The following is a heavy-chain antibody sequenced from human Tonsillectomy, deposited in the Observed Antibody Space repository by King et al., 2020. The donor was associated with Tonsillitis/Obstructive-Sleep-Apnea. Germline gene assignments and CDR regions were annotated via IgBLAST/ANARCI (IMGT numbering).Heavy chain of an antibody. V-gene: IGHV5-10-1*01. D-gene: IGHD1-26*01. CDR2: IDPSDSYT. CDR3: ARLHIGGAMVSY. Sequence: VQLVESGAEVKKPGDSLRISCKGSGYSFTSYWISWVRQMPGKGLEWMGRIDPSDSYTNYRPSFQGHVTISADKSISTAYLQWSSLKASDTAMYYCARLHIGGAMVSYWGQGTLVTVSS. J-gene: IGHJ4*02. CDR1: GYSFTSYW.